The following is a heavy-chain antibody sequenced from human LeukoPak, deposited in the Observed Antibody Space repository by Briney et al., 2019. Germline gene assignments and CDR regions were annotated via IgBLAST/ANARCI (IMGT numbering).Heavy chain of an antibody. CDR1: GLTFSRYA. J-gene: IGHJ3*02. CDR3: ARDFHYDRSGSGYALDI. D-gene: IGHD3-22*01. CDR2: ISESGSGT. V-gene: IGHV3-23*01. Sequence: PGGSLRLSCAVSGLTFSRYAMSWVRQAPGKGLEWVSAISESGSGTYYADSVKGRFTISRDNARKSLYLEMNSLRAEDTAVYYCARDFHYDRSGSGYALDIWGRGTMVTVSS.